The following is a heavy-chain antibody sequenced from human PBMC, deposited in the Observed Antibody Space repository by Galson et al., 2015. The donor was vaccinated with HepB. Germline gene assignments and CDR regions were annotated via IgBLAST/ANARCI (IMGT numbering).Heavy chain of an antibody. V-gene: IGHV3-23*01. CDR1: GFTFSSYA. CDR2: ISGSGGTT. D-gene: IGHD3-10*01. Sequence: SLRLSCAASGFTFSSYAMNWVRQAPGKGLEWVSFISGSGGTTYYADAVKGRFTISRDNSKNTVYLQMNSLRAEDTAVYYCARCPYYYYGSGSSTRYFDYWGQGTLVTVSS. J-gene: IGHJ4*02. CDR3: ARCPYYYYGSGSSTRYFDY.